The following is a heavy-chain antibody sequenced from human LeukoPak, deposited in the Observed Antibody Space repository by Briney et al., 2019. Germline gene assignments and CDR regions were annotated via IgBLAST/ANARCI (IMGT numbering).Heavy chain of an antibody. CDR1: GGSVSSHY. CDR3: ARDMVREPYIWFES. Sequence: PSETLSLTCTVSGGSVSSHYWSWIRQPAGNGLEWIGLISAGGSTNYNPSLKSRVTMSVDTSKNQFSLKLSSVTAADTAVYYCARDMVREPYIWFESWGQGTLVTVAS. J-gene: IGHJ5*01. V-gene: IGHV4-4*07. CDR2: ISAGGST. D-gene: IGHD3-10*01.